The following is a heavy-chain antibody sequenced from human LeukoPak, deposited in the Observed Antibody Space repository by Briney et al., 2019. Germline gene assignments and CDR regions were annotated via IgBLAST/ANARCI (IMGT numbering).Heavy chain of an antibody. V-gene: IGHV4-38-2*02. CDR2: IYHSGST. CDR1: GYSISSGYY. CDR3: ASEAGLHPAAIGW. D-gene: IGHD2-2*02. J-gene: IGHJ4*02. Sequence: SETLSLTCTVSGYSISSGYYWGWIRQPPGKGLEWIGSIYHSGSTYYNPSLKSRVTILVDTSKNQFSLKLSSVTAADTAVYYCASEAGLHPAAIGWWGQGTLVTVSS.